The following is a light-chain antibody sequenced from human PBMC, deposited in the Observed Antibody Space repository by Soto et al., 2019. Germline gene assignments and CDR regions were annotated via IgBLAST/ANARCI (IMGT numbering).Light chain of an antibody. Sequence: QSVLTQPPSASGSPGQSVTISCTGTSSDIGAYIYVSWYQQHPGKAPKLMISEVSRRPSGVPERFSGSKSGNTASLTVSGLQADDEAHYYCSSYAGSSNVFGTGTKVTVL. CDR1: SSDIGAYIY. CDR2: EVS. CDR3: SSYAGSSNV. J-gene: IGLJ1*01. V-gene: IGLV2-8*01.